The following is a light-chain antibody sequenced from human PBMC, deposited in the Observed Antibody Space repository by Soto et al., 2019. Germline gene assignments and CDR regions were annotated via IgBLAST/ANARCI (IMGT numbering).Light chain of an antibody. CDR2: QDS. CDR3: QAWDNSLV. V-gene: IGLV3-1*01. J-gene: IGLJ2*01. CDR1: KLGDKY. Sequence: SYELTQPPSVSVSPGQTASITCSGDKLGDKYACWYQQKPGQSPVLVIYQDSKRPSGIPERFSGSNSGNTATLTISGTQAMDEADYYCQAWDNSLVFGGGTKLT.